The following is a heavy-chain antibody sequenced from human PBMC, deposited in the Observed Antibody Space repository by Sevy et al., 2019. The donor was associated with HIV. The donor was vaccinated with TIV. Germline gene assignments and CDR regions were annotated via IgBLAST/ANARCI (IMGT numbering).Heavy chain of an antibody. D-gene: IGHD6-13*01. J-gene: IGHJ6*02. CDR3: ASQIAAAGNYYYYYGMDV. V-gene: IGHV1-69*13. CDR1: GGTFSSYA. CDR2: IIPIFGTA. Sequence: ASVKVSCKASGGTFSSYAISWVRQAPGQGLEWMGGIIPIFGTANYAQKFQGRVTITGDESTSTAYMELSSLRAEDTAVYYCASQIAAAGNYYYYYGMDVWGQGTTVTVSS.